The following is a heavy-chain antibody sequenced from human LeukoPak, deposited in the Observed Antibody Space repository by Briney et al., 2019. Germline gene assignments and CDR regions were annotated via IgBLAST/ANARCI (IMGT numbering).Heavy chain of an antibody. V-gene: IGHV3-23*01. CDR1: GFTFSSYA. J-gene: IGHJ5*02. CDR2: ISGSGGST. D-gene: IGHD3-10*01. Sequence: GGSLRLSCAASGFTFSSYAMSWVRQAPGKGLEWVSAISGSGGSTYYADSVKGRFTISRDNSKNTLYLQMNSLSAEDTAVYYCAKDAILWFGELSGGQGFDPWGQGTLVTVSS. CDR3: AKDAILWFGELSGGQGFDP.